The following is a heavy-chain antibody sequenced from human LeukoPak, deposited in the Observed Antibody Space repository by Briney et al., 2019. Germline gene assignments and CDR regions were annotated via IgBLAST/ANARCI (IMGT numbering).Heavy chain of an antibody. Sequence: PGGSLRLSCSASGFTFSTFPMHWVRHAPGKGLEYFSAISRNGDTTYYADSVKGRFTISRDNSKNTLYLQMSSLRPEDTAVYYCVKALTDDAFDIWGQGTMVTVSS. CDR1: GFTFSTFP. V-gene: IGHV3-64D*06. CDR2: ISRNGDTT. CDR3: VKALTDDAFDI. J-gene: IGHJ3*02.